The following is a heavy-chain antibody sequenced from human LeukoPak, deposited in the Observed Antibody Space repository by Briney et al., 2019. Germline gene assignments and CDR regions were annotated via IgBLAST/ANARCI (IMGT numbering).Heavy chain of an antibody. V-gene: IGHV4-59*01. CDR2: IYYSGST. J-gene: IGHJ3*02. CDR1: GGSISSYY. D-gene: IGHD6-13*01. CDR3: ARGRGSIAAAFGAFDI. Sequence: SETLSLTCTVSGGSISSYYWSWIRQPPGKGLEWIGYIYYSGSTNYNPSLKSRVTISVDTSKNQFSLKLSSVTAADTAVYYCARGRGSIAAAFGAFDIWGQGTMVTVSS.